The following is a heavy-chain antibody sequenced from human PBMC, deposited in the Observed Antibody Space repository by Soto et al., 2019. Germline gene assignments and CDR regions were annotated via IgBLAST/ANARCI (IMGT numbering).Heavy chain of an antibody. V-gene: IGHV3-30-3*01. CDR3: AVVREEYYYYGMDV. J-gene: IGHJ6*02. D-gene: IGHD3-16*02. CDR2: ISYDGSNK. Sequence: GGSLRLSCAASGFTFSSYAMHWVRQAPGKGLEWVAVISYDGSNKYYADSVKGRFTISRDNSKNTLYLQMNSLRAEDTAVYYCAVVREEYYYYGMDVWGQGTTVTVSS. CDR1: GFTFSSYA.